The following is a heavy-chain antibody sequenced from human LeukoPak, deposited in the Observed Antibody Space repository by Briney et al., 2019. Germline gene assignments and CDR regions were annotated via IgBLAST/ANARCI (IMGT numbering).Heavy chain of an antibody. CDR1: GASISSGSYF. CDR2: IYTSGST. CDR3: ARDNGGPAAFNRYMDV. D-gene: IGHD2-2*01. V-gene: IGHV4-61*02. Sequence: SETLSLTCSVSGASISSGSYFWSWIRQPAGKGLEWIGRIYTSGSTNYNPSLKSRVTISLDTSKNQFSLKLSSVTAADTAVYYCARDNGGPAAFNRYMDVWGKGTTVTVSS. J-gene: IGHJ6*03.